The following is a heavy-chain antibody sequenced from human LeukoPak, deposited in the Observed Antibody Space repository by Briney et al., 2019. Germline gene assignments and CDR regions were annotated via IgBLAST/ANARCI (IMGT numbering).Heavy chain of an antibody. Sequence: SETLSLTCTVSGGSISSYYWSWIRQPPGKGLEWIGHIYYSGITNYNPSLKSRVIISVDTSKNQFSLKLSSVTAADTAVYYCARDEAGWVYWGQGTLVTVSS. D-gene: IGHD6-19*01. CDR1: GGSISSYY. CDR2: IYYSGIT. V-gene: IGHV4-59*01. CDR3: ARDEAGWVY. J-gene: IGHJ4*02.